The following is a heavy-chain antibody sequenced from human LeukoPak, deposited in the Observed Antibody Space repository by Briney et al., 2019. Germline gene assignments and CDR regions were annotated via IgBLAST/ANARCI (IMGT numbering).Heavy chain of an antibody. CDR1: GASVSRYY. CDR2: IHFSGST. Sequence: ETLSLTCTLSGASVSRYYWSWIWQPPGKGLGWIGYIHFSGSTNSNPSLMSRITISVDTSKSQFSLRLSSATAADTAVYFCGMGFWYEEYFQHGGQGSLVIVSS. J-gene: IGHJ1*01. CDR3: GMGFWYEEYFQH. D-gene: IGHD6-13*01. V-gene: IGHV4-59*02.